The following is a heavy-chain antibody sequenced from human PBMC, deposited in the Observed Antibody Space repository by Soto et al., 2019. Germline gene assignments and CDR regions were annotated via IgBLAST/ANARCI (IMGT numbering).Heavy chain of an antibody. J-gene: IGHJ4*02. CDR1: GFTVSSNY. D-gene: IGHD6-19*01. CDR3: ARHAVHCSGFTDY. Sequence: PGRLLRHPCAASGFTVSSNYMSWVRQAPGKGLEWVSVIYSGGSTYYADSVKGRFTISRDNSKNTLYLQMNSLRAEDTAVYYCARHAVHCSGFTDYWGQGTLVTVSS. CDR2: IYSGGST. V-gene: IGHV3-66*04.